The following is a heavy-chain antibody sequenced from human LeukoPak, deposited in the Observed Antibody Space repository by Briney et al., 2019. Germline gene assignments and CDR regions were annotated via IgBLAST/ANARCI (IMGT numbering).Heavy chain of an antibody. J-gene: IGHJ4*02. CDR2: MNPNSGNT. CDR1: GYTFTSYD. V-gene: IGHV1-8*01. D-gene: IGHD1-26*01. CDR3: ARVPRELLGC. Sequence: GASVTVSCKASGYTFTSYDINWVRQATGQGLEWMGYMNPNSGNTGYAQKFQGRVTMTRNTSISTAYMELSSLKSEDTAVYYCARVPRELLGCWGQGTLVTVSS.